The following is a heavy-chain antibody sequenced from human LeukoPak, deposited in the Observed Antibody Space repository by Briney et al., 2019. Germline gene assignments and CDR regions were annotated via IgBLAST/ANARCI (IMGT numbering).Heavy chain of an antibody. D-gene: IGHD6-19*01. CDR1: GFTFRNYW. V-gene: IGHV3-33*06. J-gene: IGHJ4*02. Sequence: GGSLRLSCAASGFTFRNYWMGWVRQAPGKGLEWVAVMWYDGSKKYYADSVKGRFTISRDTSKNTLYLQMNSLRVDDTAVYYCAKEVAGEFDYWGQGTLVTVSS. CDR3: AKEVAGEFDY. CDR2: MWYDGSKK.